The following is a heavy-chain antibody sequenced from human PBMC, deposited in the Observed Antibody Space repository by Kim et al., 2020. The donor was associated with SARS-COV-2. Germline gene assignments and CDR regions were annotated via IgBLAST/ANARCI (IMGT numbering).Heavy chain of an antibody. J-gene: IGHJ6*02. Sequence: GGSLRLSCAASGFNFDDFSMHWVRQAPGKGLERVSLISWDGGSTYYADSVRGRFTISRDNIKNSLYLHMNSLRSDDTALYFCTRSGWLYDYGMDVWGQGTTVTVSS. CDR1: GFNFDDFS. D-gene: IGHD6-19*01. CDR3: TRSGWLYDYGMDV. CDR2: ISWDGGST. V-gene: IGHV3-43*01.